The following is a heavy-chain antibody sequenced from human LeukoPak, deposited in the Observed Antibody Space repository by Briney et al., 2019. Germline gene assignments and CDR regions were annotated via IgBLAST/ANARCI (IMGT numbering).Heavy chain of an antibody. J-gene: IGHJ6*03. CDR1: GGSISTYC. V-gene: IGHV4-4*09. Sequence: SETLSLTCIVSGGSISTYCWSWIRQSPVKGLEGIGYIFPSGSAFYNPSLESRVTISLDTSENHFSLTLTSVTAADTAAYYCARRNHYFYYMDVWDKGTTVTVSS. CDR3: ARRNHYFYYMDV. CDR2: IFPSGSA.